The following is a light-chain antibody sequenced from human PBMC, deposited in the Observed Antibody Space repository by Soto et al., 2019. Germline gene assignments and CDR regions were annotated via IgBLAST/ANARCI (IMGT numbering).Light chain of an antibody. CDR2: GIS. CDR1: QSVNRY. J-gene: IGKJ1*01. CDR3: QQYNDWPPT. Sequence: EIVLTQSPATLSLSPGERATLSCWASQSVNRYLAWYQQKPDQAPRLLIYGISTRATDVPARFSGSGSGTEFTLTISSLQSEDFAVYYCQQYNDWPPTFGQGTKVDIK. V-gene: IGKV3-15*01.